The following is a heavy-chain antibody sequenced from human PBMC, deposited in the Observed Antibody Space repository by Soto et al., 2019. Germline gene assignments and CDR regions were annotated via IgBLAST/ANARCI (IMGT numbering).Heavy chain of an antibody. J-gene: IGHJ4*02. CDR1: GYTFTSYT. CDR3: AREVTVASDSFDF. CDR2: INAGNGNT. V-gene: IGHV1-3*01. Sequence: QVHLVQSGAEVKKPGASVKVSCKASGYTFTSYTMHWVRQAPGQRLEWMGWINAGNGNTEYSQNFQGRVTITADDSTSTAYMELRSLRPDDTAVYYCAREVTVASDSFDFWGQGTLVTVSS. D-gene: IGHD5-12*01.